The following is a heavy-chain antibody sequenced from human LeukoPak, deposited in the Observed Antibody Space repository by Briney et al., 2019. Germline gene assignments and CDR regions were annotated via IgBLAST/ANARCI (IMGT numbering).Heavy chain of an antibody. CDR3: ARVITMVRGVILPISGFDY. CDR2: INTYNGNT. CDR1: GYSFTSYW. D-gene: IGHD3-10*01. Sequence: GESLKISCKGSGYSFTSYWIGWVRQAPGQGLEWMGWINTYNGNTNYAQNVQGRVTMTTDTATSTAYMELRSLRSDDTAVYFCARVITMVRGVILPISGFDYWGQGTLVTVSS. V-gene: IGHV1-18*04. J-gene: IGHJ4*02.